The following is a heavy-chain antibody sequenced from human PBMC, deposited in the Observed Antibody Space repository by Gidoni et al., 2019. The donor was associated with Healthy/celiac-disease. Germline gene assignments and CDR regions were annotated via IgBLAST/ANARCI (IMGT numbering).Heavy chain of an antibody. CDR3: ARSRGRVVVAATGY. CDR1: GFTFDDYG. Sequence: EVQLVESGGGVVRPGGSLRLSCAGSGFTFDDYGRRWVRQAPGKGLGWVSGINWNGGSTGYADSVKGRFTISRDNAKNSLYLQMNSLRAEDTALYYCARSRGRVVVAATGYWGQGTLVTVSS. V-gene: IGHV3-20*04. J-gene: IGHJ4*02. CDR2: INWNGGST. D-gene: IGHD2-15*01.